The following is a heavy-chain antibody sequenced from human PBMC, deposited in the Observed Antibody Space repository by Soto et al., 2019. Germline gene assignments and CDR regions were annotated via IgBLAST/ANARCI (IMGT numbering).Heavy chain of an antibody. J-gene: IGHJ6*02. D-gene: IGHD3-3*01. CDR2: INPNSGGT. CDR3: ASSRITIFGVVAFGMDV. Sequence: ASVKVSCKASGYTFTGYYMHWVRQAPGQGLEWMGWINPNSGGTNYAQKFQGWVTMTRDTSISTAYMELSRLRSDDTAVYHCASSRITIFGVVAFGMDVWGQGTTVTVSS. CDR1: GYTFTGYY. V-gene: IGHV1-2*04.